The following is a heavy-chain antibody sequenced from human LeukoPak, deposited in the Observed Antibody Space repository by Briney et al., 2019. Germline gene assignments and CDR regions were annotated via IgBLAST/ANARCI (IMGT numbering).Heavy chain of an antibody. CDR2: IYPGDSDT. CDR1: GYRFTSDW. CDR3: ATYSSEVDY. D-gene: IGHD6-25*01. V-gene: IGHV5-51*01. J-gene: IGHJ4*02. Sequence: GESLKISCKGSGYRFTSDWIGWVRQMPGKGLEWMGIIYPGDSDTRYSPSFQGQVTISADKSVNTAYLQWSSLKASDTAMYYCATYSSEVDYWGQGTLVTVSS.